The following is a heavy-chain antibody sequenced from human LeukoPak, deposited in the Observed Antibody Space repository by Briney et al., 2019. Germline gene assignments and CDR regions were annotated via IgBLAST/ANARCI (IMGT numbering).Heavy chain of an antibody. Sequence: SETLSLTCTVSGGSISSSSYYWGWIRQPPGKGLEWIGSIYYSGSTNYNPSLKSRVTISVDTSKNQFSLKLSSVTAADTAVYYCARTYQADYGHPGPLDYWGQGTLVTVSS. CDR2: IYYSGST. CDR3: ARTYQADYGHPGPLDY. V-gene: IGHV4-39*07. CDR1: GGSISSSSYY. D-gene: IGHD4-17*01. J-gene: IGHJ4*02.